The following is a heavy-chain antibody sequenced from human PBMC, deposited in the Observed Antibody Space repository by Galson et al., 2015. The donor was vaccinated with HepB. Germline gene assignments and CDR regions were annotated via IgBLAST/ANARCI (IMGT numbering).Heavy chain of an antibody. CDR1: GYSFTRQW. CDR2: IYPGDSDT. CDR3: ARGRFGELLGAGNYDHYHGLDL. V-gene: IGHV5-51*01. Sequence: QSGAEVKKPGESLKISCKGSGYSFTRQWIGWVRQMPGKGLEWMGIIYPGDSDTRYSPSFQGQVTISSDKSISTAYLELSSLTFQDTAIYFCARGRFGELLGAGNYDHYHGLDLWGQGTTVTVS. J-gene: IGHJ6*02. D-gene: IGHD3-10*01.